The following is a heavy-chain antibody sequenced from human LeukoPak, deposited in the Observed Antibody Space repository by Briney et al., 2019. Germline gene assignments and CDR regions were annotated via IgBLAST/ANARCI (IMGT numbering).Heavy chain of an antibody. J-gene: IGHJ4*02. D-gene: IGHD6-19*01. CDR1: GGTFSSYA. CDR3: ARGPIAVAGTPFDY. Sequence: ASVKVSCKASGGTFSSYAISWVRQAPGQGLEWMGRIIPILGIANYAQKFQGRVTITADKSTSTAYMELSSLRSEDTAVYYCARGPIAVAGTPFDYWGQGTLVTVSS. CDR2: IIPILGIA. V-gene: IGHV1-69*04.